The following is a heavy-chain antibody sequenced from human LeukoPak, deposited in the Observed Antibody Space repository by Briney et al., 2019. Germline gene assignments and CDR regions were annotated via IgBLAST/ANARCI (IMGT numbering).Heavy chain of an antibody. Sequence: SETLSLTCTVSGGSINNYYWSWIRQPPGKGLEWIGYIYYSGSTNYNPSLKSRVTISVDTSKNRFSLKLSSVTAADTAVYYCARGNNVAYYYYYMDVWGKGTTVTVSS. D-gene: IGHD2-8*01. J-gene: IGHJ6*03. CDR2: IYYSGST. CDR3: ARGNNVAYYYYYMDV. V-gene: IGHV4-59*01. CDR1: GGSINNYY.